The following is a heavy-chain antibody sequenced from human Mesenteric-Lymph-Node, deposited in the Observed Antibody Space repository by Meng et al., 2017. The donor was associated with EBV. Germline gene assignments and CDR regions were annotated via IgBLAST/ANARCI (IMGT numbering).Heavy chain of an antibody. CDR3: AHSFTTSGNWFDY. D-gene: IGHD2/OR15-2a*01. V-gene: IGHV2-5*02. CDR1: GFSIGTTGVA. J-gene: IGHJ5*01. Sequence: QIPLKESGPTFMRPTQTLTLTCTLSGFSIGTTGVAVGWIRQPPGQALEWLALIYWDGEKHYSPSLKSRLTITKDTSKNQVILTMTKVYPVDTATYYCAHSFTTSGNWFDYWGQGALVTVSS. CDR2: IYWDGEK.